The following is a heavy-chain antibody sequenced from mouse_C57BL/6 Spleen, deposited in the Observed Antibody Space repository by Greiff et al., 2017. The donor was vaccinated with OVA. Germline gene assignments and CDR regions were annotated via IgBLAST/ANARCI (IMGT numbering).Heavy chain of an antibody. CDR1: GYTFTSYW. V-gene: IGHV1-55*01. CDR2: IYPGSGST. J-gene: IGHJ3*01. CDR3: ARGDYDGYYIAY. Sequence: QVQLKQPGAELVKPGASVKMSCKASGYTFTSYWITWVKQRPGQGLEWIGDIYPGSGSTNYNEKFKSKATLTVDTSSSTAYMQLSSLTSEDSAVYYCARGDYDGYYIAYWGQGTLVTVSA. D-gene: IGHD2-3*01.